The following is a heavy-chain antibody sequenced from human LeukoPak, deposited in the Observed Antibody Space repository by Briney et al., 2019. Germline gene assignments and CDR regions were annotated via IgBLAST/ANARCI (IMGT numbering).Heavy chain of an antibody. J-gene: IGHJ6*03. CDR1: GYTFTSYG. V-gene: IGHV1-18*01. Sequence: ASVKVSCKASGYTFTSYGISWVRQAPGQGLEWMGWISAYNGNTNYAQKLQGRVTITRNTSISTAYMELSSLRSEDTAVYYCARFRQLAYYYYMDVWGKGTTVTVSS. D-gene: IGHD6-6*01. CDR2: ISAYNGNT. CDR3: ARFRQLAYYYYMDV.